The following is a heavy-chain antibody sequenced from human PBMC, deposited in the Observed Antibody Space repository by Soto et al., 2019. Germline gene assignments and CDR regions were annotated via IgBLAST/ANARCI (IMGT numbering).Heavy chain of an antibody. Sequence: QVQLVQSGAEVKKPGSSVKVSYKASGGTFSSYAISWVRQAPGQGLEWMGGIIPIFGTANYAQKFQGRVTITADKSTSTAYMELSSLRSEDTAVYYCARDRFWSGYSLCWFDPWGQGTLVTVSS. CDR1: GGTFSSYA. CDR2: IIPIFGTA. V-gene: IGHV1-69*06. CDR3: ARDRFWSGYSLCWFDP. J-gene: IGHJ5*02. D-gene: IGHD3-3*01.